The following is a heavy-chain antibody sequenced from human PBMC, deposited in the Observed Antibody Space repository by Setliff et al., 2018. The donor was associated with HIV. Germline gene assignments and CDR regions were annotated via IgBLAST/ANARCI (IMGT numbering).Heavy chain of an antibody. Sequence: GGSLRLSCAASGFTVSSNYMSWVRQAPGKGLEWVSVIYSGGRTYYADSVKGRFTISRDNSKNTLYLQMNRLRAEDTAVYYCAREGLELGVDAFDIWGQGTMVTVS. CDR3: AREGLELGVDAFDI. CDR1: GFTVSSNY. D-gene: IGHD1-7*01. V-gene: IGHV3-53*01. CDR2: IYSGGRT. J-gene: IGHJ3*02.